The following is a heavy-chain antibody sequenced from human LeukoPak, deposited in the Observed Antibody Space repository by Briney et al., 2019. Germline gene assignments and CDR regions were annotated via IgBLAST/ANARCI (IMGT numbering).Heavy chain of an antibody. CDR1: GASISSSSYY. D-gene: IGHD2-21*02. J-gene: IGHJ4*02. V-gene: IGHV4-39*01. CDR2: IYYSAST. Sequence: SETLSLTCIVSGASISSSSYYWGWIRQPPGKGLEWIVSIYYSASTYYNPSRKSRVTISVKTYKNQFSLRLSSVTAADTAVYYCARHLSDSVLRAPDYWGQGTLVTVSS. CDR3: ARHLSDSVLRAPDY.